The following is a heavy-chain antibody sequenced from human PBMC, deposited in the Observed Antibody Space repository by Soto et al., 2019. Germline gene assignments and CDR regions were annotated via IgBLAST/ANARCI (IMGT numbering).Heavy chain of an antibody. D-gene: IGHD6-13*01. Sequence: GGSLRLSCAVSGFTFSSYSMNWVRQAPGKGLEWVSYISSSSSTIYYAESVKGRFTISRDNAKNSLYLQMNSLRAEDTALYYFARHPERIAQIGWFDPWGQGTLVTVSS. CDR1: GFTFSSYS. CDR2: ISSSSSTI. V-gene: IGHV3-48*01. CDR3: ARHPERIAQIGWFDP. J-gene: IGHJ5*02.